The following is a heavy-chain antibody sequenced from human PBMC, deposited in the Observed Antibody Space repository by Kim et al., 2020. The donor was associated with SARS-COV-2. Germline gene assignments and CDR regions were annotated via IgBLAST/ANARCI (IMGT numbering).Heavy chain of an antibody. Sequence: SETLSLTCTVSGGSISGYYWGWIRQPPGKGLEWIGYIYYSGSTNYNSSLKSRVTISVDTSKNQFSLKLSSVTAADTAVYYCARSPGYYFDYWGQGTLVTVSS. D-gene: IGHD3-10*01. J-gene: IGHJ4*02. CDR2: IYYSGST. CDR1: GGSISGYY. CDR3: ARSPGYYFDY. V-gene: IGHV4-59*01.